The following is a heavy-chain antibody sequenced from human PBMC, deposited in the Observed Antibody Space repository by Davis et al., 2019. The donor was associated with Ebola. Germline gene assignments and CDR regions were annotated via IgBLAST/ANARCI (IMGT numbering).Heavy chain of an antibody. Sequence: GESLKISCKSSGYSFTSYWIGWVRQMPGKGLEWMGIIYPGDSDTRYSPSFQGQVTISADKSISTAYLQWSSLKASDTAMYYCARLVVVAATDYYYGMDVWGQGTTVTVSS. CDR3: ARLVVVAATDYYYGMDV. J-gene: IGHJ6*02. V-gene: IGHV5-51*01. CDR1: GYSFTSYW. D-gene: IGHD2-15*01. CDR2: IYPGDSDT.